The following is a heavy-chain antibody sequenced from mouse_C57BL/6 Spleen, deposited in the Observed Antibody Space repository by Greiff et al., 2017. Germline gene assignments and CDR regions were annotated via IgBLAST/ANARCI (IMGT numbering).Heavy chain of an antibody. J-gene: IGHJ1*03. V-gene: IGHV1-39*01. D-gene: IGHD1-1*01. CDR2: INPNYGTT. CDR3: ARSGITTVVRGFDG. CDR1: GYSFTDYN. Sequence: EVQLQQSGPELVKPGASVKISCKASGYSFTDYNMHWVKQSTGQSLEWIGVINPNYGTTSYNQKFKGKATLTADQSSSTAYMQLNSLTSEDSAVYYCARSGITTVVRGFDGWGTGTTVTVSS.